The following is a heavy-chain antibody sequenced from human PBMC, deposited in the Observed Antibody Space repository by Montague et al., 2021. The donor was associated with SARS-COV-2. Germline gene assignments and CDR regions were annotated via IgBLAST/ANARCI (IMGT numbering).Heavy chain of an antibody. CDR3: ARFPTSYYYDSKAAPATPDAFDI. J-gene: IGHJ3*02. V-gene: IGHV4-39*01. CDR1: GGSISSSSYY. Sequence: SETLSLTCTVSGGSISSSSYYWGWIRQLPGKGLEWIGSIYYSGSTYYNPSLKSRVTISVDTSKNQFSLKLSSVTAADTAVYSCARFPTSYYYDSKAAPATPDAFDIWGQGTMVTVSS. CDR2: IYYSGST. D-gene: IGHD3-22*01.